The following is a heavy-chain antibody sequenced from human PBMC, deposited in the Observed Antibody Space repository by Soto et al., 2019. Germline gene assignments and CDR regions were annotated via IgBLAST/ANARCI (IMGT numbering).Heavy chain of an antibody. CDR3: ARAGFERLYFDQ. D-gene: IGHD1-1*01. CDR1: GFTVTNSY. Sequence: EVQLVESGGDLIQPGGSLRLSCAASGFTVTNSYMAWVRQAPVKGLEWVSVVYTSGRTYHADSVKGRFTVSRDISTNMFFLQMNKLSAEDMATYYCARAGFERLYFDQWGRGTLVTVSS. V-gene: IGHV3-53*01. J-gene: IGHJ4*02. CDR2: VYTSGRT.